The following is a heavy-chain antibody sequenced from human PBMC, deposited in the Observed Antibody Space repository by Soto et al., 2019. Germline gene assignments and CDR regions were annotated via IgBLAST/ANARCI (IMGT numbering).Heavy chain of an antibody. J-gene: IGHJ6*02. Sequence: ASVKVSCKASGYTFTGYYMHWVRQAPGQGLEWMGWINPNSGGTNYAQKFQGWVTMTRDTSISTAYMELSRLRSDDTAVYYCARGPPGIAVAGTDYYYGMDVWGQGTTVTVSS. D-gene: IGHD6-19*01. V-gene: IGHV1-2*04. CDR1: GYTFTGYY. CDR3: ARGPPGIAVAGTDYYYGMDV. CDR2: INPNSGGT.